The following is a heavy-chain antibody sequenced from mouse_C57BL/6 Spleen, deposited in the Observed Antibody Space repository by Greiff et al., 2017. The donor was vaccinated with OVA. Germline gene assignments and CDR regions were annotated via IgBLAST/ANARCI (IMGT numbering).Heavy chain of an antibody. CDR3: ARGGVGYPEYYYAMDY. J-gene: IGHJ4*01. D-gene: IGHD2-2*01. V-gene: IGHV3-6*01. CDR1: GYSITSGYY. CDR2: ISYDGSN. Sequence: EVQLQQSGPGLVKPSQSLSLTCYVTGYSITSGYYWNRMRRFPGNKLGWMGNISYDGSNNYNPYIKNRISITPDTSKNQFFLKLNSVTTEDTATYYCARGGVGYPEYYYAMDYWGQGTSVTVSS.